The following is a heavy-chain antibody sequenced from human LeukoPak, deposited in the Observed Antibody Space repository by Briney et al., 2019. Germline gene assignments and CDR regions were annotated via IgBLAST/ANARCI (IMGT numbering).Heavy chain of an antibody. V-gene: IGHV4-59*01. Sequence: SETLSLTCTVSGGSISSYYWSWIRQPPGKGLEWIGYIYYSGSTNYNPSLKSRVTISVDTSKNQFSLKLSSVTAADTAVYYCARDRGPYYDSSGYSLGYWGQGTPVTVSS. J-gene: IGHJ4*02. CDR3: ARDRGPYYDSSGYSLGY. CDR1: GGSISSYY. D-gene: IGHD3-22*01. CDR2: IYYSGST.